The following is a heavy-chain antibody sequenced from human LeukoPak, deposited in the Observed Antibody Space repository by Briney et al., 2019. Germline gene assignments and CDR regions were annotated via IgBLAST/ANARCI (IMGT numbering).Heavy chain of an antibody. CDR1: RTGSRYR. Sequence: RTGSRYRTSWARHHPKKRLEWMGGIIPIFGTANYAQKFQGRVTITADESTSTAYMELSSLRSEDTAEYYCARGGSYYDYWGQGTLVTVSS. D-gene: IGHD3-16*01. CDR3: ARGGSYYDY. CDR2: IIPIFGTA. J-gene: IGHJ4*02. V-gene: IGHV1-69*01.